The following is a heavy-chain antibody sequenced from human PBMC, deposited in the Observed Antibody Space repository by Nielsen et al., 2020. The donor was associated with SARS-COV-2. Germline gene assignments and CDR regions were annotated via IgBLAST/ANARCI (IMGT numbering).Heavy chain of an antibody. V-gene: IGHV1-69*04. Sequence: SVKVSCKASGGTFSSYAISWVRQAPGQGLEWMGRIIPILGIANYAQKFQGRVTITADESTSTAYMELSSLRSEDTAVYYCARVSGGSKIYYGMDVWGQGTTVTVSS. CDR1: GGTFSSYA. J-gene: IGHJ6*02. CDR2: IIPILGIA. D-gene: IGHD1-14*01. CDR3: ARVSGGSKIYYGMDV.